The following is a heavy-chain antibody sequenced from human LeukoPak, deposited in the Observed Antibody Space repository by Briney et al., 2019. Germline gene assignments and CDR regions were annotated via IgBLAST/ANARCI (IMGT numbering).Heavy chain of an antibody. Sequence: SETLSLTCAVYGGSFSGYYWSWIRQPPGKGLEWIGEINHSGSTNYNPSLKSRVTISVDTSKNQFSLKLSSVTAADTTVYYCAGGVGQSGDYWGQGTLVTVSS. V-gene: IGHV4-34*01. D-gene: IGHD3-10*01. CDR2: INHSGST. J-gene: IGHJ4*02. CDR1: GGSFSGYY. CDR3: AGGVGQSGDY.